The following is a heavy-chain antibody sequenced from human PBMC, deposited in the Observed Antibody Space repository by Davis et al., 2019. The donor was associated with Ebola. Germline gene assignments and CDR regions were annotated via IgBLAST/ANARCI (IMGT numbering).Heavy chain of an antibody. Sequence: GGSLRLSCAASGFTFSSYGMHWVRQAPGKGLEWVAVISYDGSDKYYADSVKGRFTISRDNSRDTLYLQMNSLRAEDTAVYYCAKGRDCTNGTCYSDYWGQGTLVTVSS. CDR3: AKGRDCTNGTCYSDY. J-gene: IGHJ4*02. V-gene: IGHV3-30*18. D-gene: IGHD2-8*01. CDR1: GFTFSSYG. CDR2: ISYDGSDK.